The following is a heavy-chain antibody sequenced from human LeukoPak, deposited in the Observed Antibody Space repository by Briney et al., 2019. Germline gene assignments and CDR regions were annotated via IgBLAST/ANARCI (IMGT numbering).Heavy chain of an antibody. CDR1: GYSFTSYW. Sequence: GESLKISCKGSGYSFTSYWIGWVRQIRGKGLGWMGIIYPGDSDTRYSPSFQGQVTISADKTISTAYLQWSSLKAPDTAMYYCARHRPYYYDSSGYRDAFDIWGQGTMVTVSS. V-gene: IGHV5-51*01. CDR2: IYPGDSDT. CDR3: ARHRPYYYDSSGYRDAFDI. D-gene: IGHD3-22*01. J-gene: IGHJ3*02.